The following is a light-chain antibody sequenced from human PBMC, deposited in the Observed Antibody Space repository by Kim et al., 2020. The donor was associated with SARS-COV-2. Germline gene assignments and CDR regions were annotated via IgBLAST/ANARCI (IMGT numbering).Light chain of an antibody. CDR2: DVT. V-gene: IGLV2-11*01. CDR3: CSYAGSVV. J-gene: IGLJ2*01. CDR1: SSDVGSYNY. Sequence: SPGQSVTISCTRTSSDVGSYNYVSWYQQHTGKAPKLIIYDVTTRPSGVPDRFSGSKSGNTASLTISGLQAEDEADYYCCSYAGSVVFGGGTQLTVL.